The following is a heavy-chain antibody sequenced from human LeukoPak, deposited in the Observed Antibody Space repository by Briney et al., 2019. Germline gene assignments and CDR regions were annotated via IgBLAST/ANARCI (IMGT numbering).Heavy chain of an antibody. J-gene: IGHJ3*02. V-gene: IGHV4-61*02. CDR2: IYTSGST. CDR3: ARAPHYGGNTNAFDI. CDR1: GGSISSGSYY. D-gene: IGHD4-23*01. Sequence: SETLSLTCTVSGGSISSGSYYWSWIRQPAGKGLEWIGRIYTSGSTNYNPSLKSRVTISVDRSKNQFSLKLSSVTAADTAVYYCARAPHYGGNTNAFDIWGQGTMVTVSS.